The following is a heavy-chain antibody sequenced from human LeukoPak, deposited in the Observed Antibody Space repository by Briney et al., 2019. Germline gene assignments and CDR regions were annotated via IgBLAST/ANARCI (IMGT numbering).Heavy chain of an antibody. Sequence: GESLKISCKASGYRFTSYWIGWVRQMPGKGLEWMGIIFPDDSDTRYSPSFQGQVTISADKSINTAYLQWSSLKASDTAMYYCARHGSIGARQNWFDPWGQGTQVAVSS. V-gene: IGHV5-51*01. CDR3: ARHGSIGARQNWFDP. J-gene: IGHJ5*02. CDR2: IFPDDSDT. D-gene: IGHD6-6*01. CDR1: GYRFTSYW.